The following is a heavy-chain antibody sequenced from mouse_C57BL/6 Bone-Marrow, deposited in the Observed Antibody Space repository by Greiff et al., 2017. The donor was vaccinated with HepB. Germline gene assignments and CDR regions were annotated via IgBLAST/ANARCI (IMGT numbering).Heavy chain of an antibody. CDR3: ASTTVVARWYFDV. Sequence: EVQLQESGGGLVQPGGSLKLSCAASGFTFSDYYMYWVRQTPEKRLEWVAYISNGGGSTYYPDTVKGRFTISRDNAKNTLYLQMSRLKSEDTAMYYCASTTVVARWYFDVWGTGTTVTVSS. CDR2: ISNGGGST. V-gene: IGHV5-12*01. CDR1: GFTFSDYY. J-gene: IGHJ1*03. D-gene: IGHD1-1*01.